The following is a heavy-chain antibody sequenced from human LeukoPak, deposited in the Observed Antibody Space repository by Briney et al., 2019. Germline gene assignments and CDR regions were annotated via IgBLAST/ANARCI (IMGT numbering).Heavy chain of an antibody. CDR3: ARVSESGNSDY. J-gene: IGHJ4*02. CDR2: IWYDGKNK. CDR1: GFNFTSHG. D-gene: IGHD4-23*01. V-gene: IGHV3-33*01. Sequence: GGSLRLSCAASGFNFTSHGIHWVRQVPGKGLDWGAVIWYDGKNKHYADSVKGRFTISRDTSKTTVYLQMSSLRAEDTAVYYCARVSESGNSDYWGQGTLVTVSS.